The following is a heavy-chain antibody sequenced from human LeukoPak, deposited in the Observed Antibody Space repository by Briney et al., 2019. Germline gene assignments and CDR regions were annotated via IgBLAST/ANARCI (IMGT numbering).Heavy chain of an antibody. CDR1: GGSISTYF. D-gene: IGHD5-12*01. CDR2: FYNSGST. J-gene: IGHJ3*02. V-gene: IGHV4-59*08. CDR3: VCTSTWLASDI. Sequence: SETLSLTCTVSGGSISTYFWSWIRQPPGKGLEWIGFFYNSGSTNYNPSLKSRVTVSVDTSKNQFSLQLASVTAADTAVYYCVCTSTWLASDIWGQGSEVTVSA.